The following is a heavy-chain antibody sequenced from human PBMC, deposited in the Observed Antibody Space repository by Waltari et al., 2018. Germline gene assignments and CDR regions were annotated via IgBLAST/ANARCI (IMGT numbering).Heavy chain of an antibody. D-gene: IGHD2-8*01. CDR3: TTGGVKGPHDAFDI. CDR1: VFTFSRYR. J-gene: IGHJ3*02. V-gene: IGHV3-15*01. CDR2: IKSETDGGTT. Sequence: VQLVDSGGGLVKPGGYLSLPCADSVFTFSRYRMSEVRQAPGKGLEWIGRIKSETDGGTTDYAAPLKGRFTISRDDSKNTLYLQLNSLKTEDTAVYYCTTGGVKGPHDAFDIWGQGAMVTVSS.